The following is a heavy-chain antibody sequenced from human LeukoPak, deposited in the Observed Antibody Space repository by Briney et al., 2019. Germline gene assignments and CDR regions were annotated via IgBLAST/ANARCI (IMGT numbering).Heavy chain of an antibody. J-gene: IGHJ3*02. CDR1: GFTFSSCW. Sequence: GGSLRLSCAASGFTFSSCWMSWVRQAPGKGLEWVANIKQDGSEKYYVDSVKGRFTISRDNAKNSLYLQMNSLRAEDTAVYYCARGGYSYGYLDAFDIWGQGTVVTVSS. V-gene: IGHV3-7*01. D-gene: IGHD5-18*01. CDR2: IKQDGSEK. CDR3: ARGGYSYGYLDAFDI.